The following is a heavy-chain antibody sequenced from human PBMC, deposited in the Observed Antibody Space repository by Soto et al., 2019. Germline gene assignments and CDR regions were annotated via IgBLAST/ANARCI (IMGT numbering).Heavy chain of an antibody. CDR1: GYTFTSYD. CDR2: VSASNGNT. V-gene: IGHV1-18*01. Sequence: ASVKVSCKGSGYTFTSYDISWVRQAPGQGLEWMGWVSASNGNTNYAQKFQGRVTMTTDTSTSTAYMELRSLRSDDTAVYYCARRGTPDYGWFDPWGQGTLVTVSS. D-gene: IGHD3-16*01. CDR3: ARRGTPDYGWFDP. J-gene: IGHJ5*02.